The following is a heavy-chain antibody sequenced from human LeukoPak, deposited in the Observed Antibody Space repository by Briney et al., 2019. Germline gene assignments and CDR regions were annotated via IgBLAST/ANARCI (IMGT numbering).Heavy chain of an antibody. CDR2: ISGSGGST. CDR3: AKRPVAGGIDY. CDR1: GFNFGIYS. D-gene: IGHD6-19*01. V-gene: IGHV3-23*01. J-gene: IGHJ4*02. Sequence: PGGSLRLSCAASGFNFGIYSMTWVRQAPGKGLEWVSAISGSGGSTYYADSVKGRFTISRDNSKNTLYLQMNSLRAEDTAVYYCAKRPVAGGIDYWGQGTLVTVSS.